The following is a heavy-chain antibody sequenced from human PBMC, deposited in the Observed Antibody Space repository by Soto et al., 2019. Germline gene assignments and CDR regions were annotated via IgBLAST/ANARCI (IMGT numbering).Heavy chain of an antibody. J-gene: IGHJ4*02. D-gene: IGHD1-1*01. V-gene: IGHV3-30*18. CDR1: GFTFSTYG. CDR3: AKSVYNWNDGFFDY. CDR2: ISYDGNNK. Sequence: QVQLVESGGGVVQPGRSLRLSCAASGFTFSTYGMHWVRQAPGKGLEWVAVISYDGNNKYYADSVKDRFTISRDNSKNTRYLQMSSLRAEDTAVYYCAKSVYNWNDGFFDYWGQGTLVTVSS.